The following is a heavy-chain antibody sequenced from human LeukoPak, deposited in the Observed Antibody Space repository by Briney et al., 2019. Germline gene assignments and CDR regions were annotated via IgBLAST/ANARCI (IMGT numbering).Heavy chain of an antibody. D-gene: IGHD4-17*01. CDR1: GFTFSDYY. CDR2: ISSSGSTI. J-gene: IGHJ2*01. Sequence: GGSLRLSCAASGFTFSDYYMSWIRQAPGKGLERVSYISSSGSTIYYADSVRGRFTISRDNAKNSLYLQMNSLRAEDTAVYYCARLGTTVTTPINYWYFDLWGRGTLVTVSS. CDR3: ARLGTTVTTPINYWYFDL. V-gene: IGHV3-11*04.